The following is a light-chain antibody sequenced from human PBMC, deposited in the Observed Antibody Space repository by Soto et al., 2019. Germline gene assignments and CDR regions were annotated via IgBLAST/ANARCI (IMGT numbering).Light chain of an antibody. CDR2: AAS. CDR1: QGISSY. J-gene: IGKJ1*01. V-gene: IGKV1-8*01. CDR3: QQYYSSWT. Sequence: AIRMYQSPSSLSASTGDRVTITFRASQGISSYLAWYQQKPGKAPKLLIYAASTLQSGVPSRFSGSGSGTDFTLTISCLQSEDFATYYCQQYYSSWTFGQGTKVAIK.